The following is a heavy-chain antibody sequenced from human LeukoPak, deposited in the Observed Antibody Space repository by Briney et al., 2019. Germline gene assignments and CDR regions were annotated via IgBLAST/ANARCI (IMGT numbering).Heavy chain of an antibody. V-gene: IGHV4-34*01. Sequence: SETLSLTCAVYGRSFSGYYWSWIRQPPGKGLEWIGEINHSGSTNYNPSLKSRVTISVDTSKNQFSLKLSSVTAADTAVYYCARGGPAAMPYYYYYYMDVWGKGTTVTVSS. CDR2: INHSGST. D-gene: IGHD2-2*01. CDR3: ARGGPAAMPYYYYYYMDV. J-gene: IGHJ6*03. CDR1: GRSFSGYY.